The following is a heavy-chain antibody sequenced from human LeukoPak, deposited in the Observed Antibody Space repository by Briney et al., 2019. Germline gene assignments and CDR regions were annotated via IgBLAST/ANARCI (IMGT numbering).Heavy chain of an antibody. V-gene: IGHV3-30*18. CDR3: AKARASTDDYYYYGMDV. D-gene: IGHD1-26*01. Sequence: GRSLRPSCAASGFTFSSYGMHWVRQAPGKGLEWVALISCDGSNKYYADSVKGRFTISRDNSKNTLYLQMNSLRAEDTAVYYCAKARASTDDYYYYGMDVWGQGTTVTVSS. CDR2: ISCDGSNK. J-gene: IGHJ6*02. CDR1: GFTFSSYG.